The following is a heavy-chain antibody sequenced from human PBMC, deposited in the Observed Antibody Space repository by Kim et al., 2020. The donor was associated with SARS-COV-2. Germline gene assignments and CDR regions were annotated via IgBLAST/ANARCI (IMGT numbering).Heavy chain of an antibody. CDR3: VLLSADAGGH. J-gene: IGHJ4*02. CDR1: GFTFSSHW. D-gene: IGHD3-16*01. V-gene: IGHV3-74*01. Sequence: GGSLRLSCAVSGFTFSSHWMDWVRQAPGKGLVWVSRIRSDGTRINYADSVKGRFTISRDNVKNTVYLLMNSLRVEDTALYSCVLLSADAGGHCGQGTLDT. CDR2: IRSDGTRI.